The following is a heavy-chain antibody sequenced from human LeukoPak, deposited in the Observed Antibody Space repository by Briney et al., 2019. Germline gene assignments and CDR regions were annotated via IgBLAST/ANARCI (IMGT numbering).Heavy chain of an antibody. CDR2: IYYSGST. CDR1: GGSISSSSYY. Sequence: KPSETLSLTCTVSGGSISSSSYYWGWIRQPPGKGLEWIGSIYYSGSTYYNPSFKSRVTISVDTSKNQFSLKLSSVTAADTAVYYCAKYYYDSSGYWNFDYWGQGTLVTVSS. D-gene: IGHD3-22*01. V-gene: IGHV4-39*07. CDR3: AKYYYDSSGYWNFDY. J-gene: IGHJ4*02.